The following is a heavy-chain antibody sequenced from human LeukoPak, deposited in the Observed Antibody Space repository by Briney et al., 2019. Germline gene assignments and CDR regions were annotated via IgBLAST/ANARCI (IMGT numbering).Heavy chain of an antibody. CDR1: GGTFSSYA. D-gene: IGHD6-19*01. V-gene: IGHV1-69*01. J-gene: IGHJ6*02. CDR3: ARAYSVEQWLANYYYYGMDV. CDR2: IIPILGTA. Sequence: ASVKVSCKASGGTFSSYAISWVRQAPGQGLEWMGGIIPILGTANYAQKFQGRVTITADESTSTAYMELSSLRSEDTAVYYCARAYSVEQWLANYYYYGMDVWGQGTTVTVSS.